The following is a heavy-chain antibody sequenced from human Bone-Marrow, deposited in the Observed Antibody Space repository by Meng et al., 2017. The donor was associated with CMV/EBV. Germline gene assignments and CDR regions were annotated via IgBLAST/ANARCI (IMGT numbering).Heavy chain of an antibody. CDR1: GVTFSSYS. J-gene: IGHJ6*01. V-gene: IGHV3-21*01. CDR2: ISSSSRYI. Sequence: GESLKISCAASGVTFSSYSMNWVRRAPGQGLEWVSSISSSSRYIYYADSVKGRFTISRDNAKNSLYLQMNSLRVEDTAVYYCVRQHGPYYNYGMDIWAQGTTVTFSS. CDR3: VRQHGPYYNYGMDI.